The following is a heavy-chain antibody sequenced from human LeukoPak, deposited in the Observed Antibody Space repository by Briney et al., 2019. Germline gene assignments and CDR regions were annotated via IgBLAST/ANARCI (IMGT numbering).Heavy chain of an antibody. D-gene: IGHD3-10*02. CDR3: ARDYYCSGSYIGWYYGMDV. V-gene: IGHV4-30-4*01. CDR2: IYFSGRT. J-gene: IGHJ6*04. Sequence: PSQTLSLSCTVSVGSTCRGVYYWGWIRQPPGEGLEWIGYIYFSGRTYYNTSLKSRVTISEYTSKTQYSLKLSSVTAADTAVDECARDYYCSGSYIGWYYGMDVWGKGTTVTVSS. CDR1: VGSTCRGVYY.